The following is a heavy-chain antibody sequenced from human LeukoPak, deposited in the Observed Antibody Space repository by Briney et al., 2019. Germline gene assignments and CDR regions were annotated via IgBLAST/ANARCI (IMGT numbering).Heavy chain of an antibody. CDR2: TNPNSGNT. Sequence: ASVKVSCKASGYTFTSYDINWVRQATGQGLEWMGWTNPNSGNTGYAQKFQGRVTITRNTSISTAYMELSSLRSEDTAVYYCARGSKWELLEDYWGQGTLVTVSS. V-gene: IGHV1-8*03. CDR1: GYTFTSYD. D-gene: IGHD1-26*01. CDR3: ARGSKWELLEDY. J-gene: IGHJ4*02.